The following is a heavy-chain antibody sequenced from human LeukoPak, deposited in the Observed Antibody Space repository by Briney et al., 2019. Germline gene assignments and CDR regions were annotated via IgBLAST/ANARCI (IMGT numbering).Heavy chain of an antibody. CDR2: IKQDGSEK. CDR1: GFTFSTNW. V-gene: IGHV3-7*05. D-gene: IGHD3-10*01. CDR3: ATLGWFGELPEYFQH. J-gene: IGHJ1*01. Sequence: PGGSLRLSCAGSGFTFSTNWMVWVRQAPGKGLEWVANIKQDGSEKYYVDSVKGRFSISIDNVKNSLHLQMNSLRAEDTAVYYCATLGWFGELPEYFQHWGQGTLVTVSS.